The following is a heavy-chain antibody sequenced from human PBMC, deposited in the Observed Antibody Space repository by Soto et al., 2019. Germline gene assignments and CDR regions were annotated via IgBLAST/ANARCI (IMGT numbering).Heavy chain of an antibody. J-gene: IGHJ4*02. CDR3: AKRRGVGLTRSSFDY. CDR2: IDPSGGDT. CDR1: GYTFNRHY. Sequence: QVQLVQSGAEVRKPGASVKVSCKASGYTFNRHYIQWVRQAPGQGLEWMGMIDPSGGDTNYAKKFQGRVTLPSDTSTSPVYMELSSLRSEDTAVYYCAKRRGVGLTRSSFDYWGPGTLVIVSS. V-gene: IGHV1-46*02. D-gene: IGHD1-26*01.